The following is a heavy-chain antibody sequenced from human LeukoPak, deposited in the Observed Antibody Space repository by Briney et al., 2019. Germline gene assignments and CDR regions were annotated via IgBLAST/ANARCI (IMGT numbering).Heavy chain of an antibody. Sequence: PGGSLRLSCAASGFTVSSNYMSWVRQAPGKGLEWVSVIYSGGSTYYADSVKGRFTISRDNSKNTLYLQMNSLRAEDTAVYYCARELAYSSGPYYYGMDVWGQGTTVTVSS. CDR3: ARELAYSSGPYYYGMDV. J-gene: IGHJ6*02. CDR1: GFTVSSNY. V-gene: IGHV3-53*01. D-gene: IGHD6-19*01. CDR2: IYSGGST.